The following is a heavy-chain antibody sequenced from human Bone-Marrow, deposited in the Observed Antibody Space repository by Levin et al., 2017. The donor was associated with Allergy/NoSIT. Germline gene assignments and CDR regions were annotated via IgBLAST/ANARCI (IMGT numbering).Heavy chain of an antibody. V-gene: IGHV3-15*01. J-gene: IGHJ6*02. CDR1: GFTLNKAW. CDR3: TTDGFSHGYPFPYHFYGMDV. Sequence: GGSLRLSCVASGFTLNKAWMTWVRQAPGKGLEWIGRIKSKTDGGTADYAAPVKGRFTISRDDSQNRLYLQMNSLKMEDTGVYYCTTDGFSHGYPFPYHFYGMDVWGQGTTVIVSS. CDR2: IKSKTDGGTA. D-gene: IGHD5-18*01.